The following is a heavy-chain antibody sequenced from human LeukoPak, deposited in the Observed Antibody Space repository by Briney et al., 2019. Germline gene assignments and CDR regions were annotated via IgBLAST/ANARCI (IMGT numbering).Heavy chain of an antibody. CDR3: ARGSIVANTFDY. Sequence: SVKDSCKASRGTLSSYAISWVRQAPGQGLEWMGRIIPILGIANYAQKFQGRVTITADKSTSTAYMELSSLRSEDTAVYYCARGSIVANTFDYWGQGTLVTVSS. D-gene: IGHD1-26*01. J-gene: IGHJ4*02. V-gene: IGHV1-69*04. CDR1: RGTLSSYA. CDR2: IIPILGIA.